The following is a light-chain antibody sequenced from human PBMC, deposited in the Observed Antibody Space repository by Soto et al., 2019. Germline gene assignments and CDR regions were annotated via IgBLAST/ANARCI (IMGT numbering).Light chain of an antibody. J-gene: IGKJ1*01. CDR1: LTIGDS. CDR2: GAS. Sequence: DIQMTQSPSSLSASVGDRVTITCRASLTIGDSLSWFQQKAGKPPTLLIYGASALQSGVPARFSGSGSGTDFTLTISNMQREDFATYYCLQTYNLPRTFGQGTKADIK. V-gene: IGKV1-39*01. CDR3: LQTYNLPRT.